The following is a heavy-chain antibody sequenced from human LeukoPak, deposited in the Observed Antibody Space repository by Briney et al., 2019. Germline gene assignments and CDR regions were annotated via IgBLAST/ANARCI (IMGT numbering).Heavy chain of an antibody. V-gene: IGHV4-4*02. CDR3: ARGPTTVTTPGAFDI. CDR1: GGSISSSNW. J-gene: IGHJ3*02. D-gene: IGHD4-17*01. CDR2: IYYSGST. Sequence: SETLSLTCAVSGGSISSSNWWSWVRQPPGKGLEWIGSIYYSGSTSYNPSLKSRITISLDTSKNQFSLKLSSVTAADTAVYYCARGPTTVTTPGAFDIWGQGTMVTVSS.